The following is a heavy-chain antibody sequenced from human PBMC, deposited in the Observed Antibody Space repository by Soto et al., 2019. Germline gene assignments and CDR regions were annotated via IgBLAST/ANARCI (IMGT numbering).Heavy chain of an antibody. CDR2: IIPIFGTA. D-gene: IGHD2-21*01. Sequence: SVKVSCKASGGTFSSYAISWVRQAPGQGLEWMGGIIPIFGTANYAQKFQGRVTITADKSTSTAYMELSSLRSEDTAVYYCAPLARGGASPHGDVWGQGTTVTV. J-gene: IGHJ6*02. CDR3: APLARGGASPHGDV. CDR1: GGTFSSYA. V-gene: IGHV1-69*06.